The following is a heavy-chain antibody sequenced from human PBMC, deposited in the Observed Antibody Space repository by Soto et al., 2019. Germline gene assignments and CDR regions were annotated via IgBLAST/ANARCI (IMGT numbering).Heavy chain of an antibody. J-gene: IGHJ6*03. CDR1: GDSVSSNSAA. CDR3: AGTTSLQWYYMDV. CDR2: TYYRSRWYN. D-gene: IGHD1-7*01. V-gene: IGHV6-1*01. Sequence: SQTLSLTCAISGDSVSSNSAAWNWIRQSPSRGLEWLGRTYYRSRWYNDYAVSVKSRITVNPDTSKNQFSLHLNSVTPEDTAVYCCAGTTSLQWYYMDVWDKGTTDTVSS.